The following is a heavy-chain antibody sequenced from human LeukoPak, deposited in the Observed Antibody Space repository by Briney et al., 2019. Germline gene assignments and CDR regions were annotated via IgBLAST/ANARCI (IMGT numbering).Heavy chain of an antibody. J-gene: IGHJ4*02. Sequence: SETLSLTCTVSGGSISSSSYYWGWIRQPPGKGLEWIGSIYYSGSTYYNPSLKSRVTISVDTSKNQFSLKLSSVTAADTAVYYCARRRVTFARGVDITSYYFDYWGQGTLVTVSS. CDR2: IYYSGST. CDR3: ARRRVTFARGVDITSYYFDY. V-gene: IGHV4-39*07. CDR1: GGSISSSSYY. D-gene: IGHD3-10*01.